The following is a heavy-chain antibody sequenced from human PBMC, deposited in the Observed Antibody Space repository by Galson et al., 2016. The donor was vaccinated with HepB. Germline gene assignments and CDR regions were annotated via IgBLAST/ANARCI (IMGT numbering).Heavy chain of an antibody. Sequence: SLRLSCAASGFTFNDYGMHWVRQAPGKGLEWVAVIRYDGSKKYYADAVQGRFTISRDNSKNMFHLQMNSLRAEDTAVYYCAREDQLLYYYGLDVWGQGTTVTVAS. CDR1: GFTFNDYG. CDR2: IRYDGSKK. V-gene: IGHV3-33*01. CDR3: AREDQLLYYYGLDV. D-gene: IGHD2-2*01. J-gene: IGHJ6*02.